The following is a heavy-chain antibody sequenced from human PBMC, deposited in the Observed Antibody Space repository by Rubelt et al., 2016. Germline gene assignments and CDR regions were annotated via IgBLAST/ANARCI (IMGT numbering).Heavy chain of an antibody. CDR2: INHSGST. Sequence: QVQLQQWGAGLLKPTETLSLTCAVYGGSFSGYYWSWIRQPPGKGLEWIGEINHSGSTNYNPSLKSRVTISVATSKNQFSLKLSSVTAADTAVYYCARGRLAAADLGPNWYFDLWGRGTLVTVSS. CDR1: GGSFSGYY. D-gene: IGHD6-13*01. CDR3: ARGRLAAADLGPNWYFDL. V-gene: IGHV4-34*01. J-gene: IGHJ2*01.